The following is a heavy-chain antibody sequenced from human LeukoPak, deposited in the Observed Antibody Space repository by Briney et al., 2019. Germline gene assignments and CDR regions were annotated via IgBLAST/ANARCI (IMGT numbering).Heavy chain of an antibody. J-gene: IGHJ5*02. Sequence: SETLSLTCTVSGGSISSYYWSWIRQPPGKGLEWIGYIYYSGSTNYNPSLKSRVTISVDTSKNQFSLKLSSVTAADTAVYYCARALLRPWFDPWGQGTLATVSS. V-gene: IGHV4-59*01. CDR2: IYYSGST. CDR3: ARALLRPWFDP. D-gene: IGHD4-17*01. CDR1: GGSISSYY.